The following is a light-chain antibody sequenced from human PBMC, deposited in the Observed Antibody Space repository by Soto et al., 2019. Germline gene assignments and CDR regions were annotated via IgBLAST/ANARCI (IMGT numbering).Light chain of an antibody. CDR2: AAS. CDR1: QSISNY. V-gene: IGKV1-39*01. J-gene: IGKJ4*01. Sequence: DIQMTQSPSSLSASVGDRVTITCRASQSISNYLNWYQHKPGKAPKLLIYAASSFQSGVPSRFSGGASGTDFTLTISSLQPEDFVTYYCQQTYSTPLTFGGGTKVEIK. CDR3: QQTYSTPLT.